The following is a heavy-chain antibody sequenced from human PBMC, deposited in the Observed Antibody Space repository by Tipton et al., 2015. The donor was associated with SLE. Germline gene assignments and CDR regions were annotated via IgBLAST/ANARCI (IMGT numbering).Heavy chain of an antibody. Sequence: QSGAEVKKPGESLKISRKGSGYSFTSYWIGWVRQMPGKGLEWMGIIYPGDSDTRYSPSFQGQVTISPDKSISTAYLQWSSLKASHPAMYYCARRVEQQLVSNWFDPWGQGTLVTVSS. CDR2: IYPGDSDT. CDR1: GYSFTSYW. CDR3: ARRVEQQLVSNWFDP. D-gene: IGHD6-13*01. J-gene: IGHJ5*02. V-gene: IGHV5-51*03.